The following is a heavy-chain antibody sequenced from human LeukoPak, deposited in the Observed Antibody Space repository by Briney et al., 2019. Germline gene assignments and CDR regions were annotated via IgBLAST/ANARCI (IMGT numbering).Heavy chain of an antibody. Sequence: SETLSLTCTVSGGSISSSSYYWSWIRQPAGKGLEWIGRIYTSGSTNYNPSLKSRVTMSVDTSKNQFSLKLSSVTAADTAVYYCARAPLARELDYWGQGTLVTVSS. J-gene: IGHJ4*02. D-gene: IGHD5-12*01. V-gene: IGHV4-61*02. CDR2: IYTSGST. CDR1: GGSISSSSYY. CDR3: ARAPLARELDY.